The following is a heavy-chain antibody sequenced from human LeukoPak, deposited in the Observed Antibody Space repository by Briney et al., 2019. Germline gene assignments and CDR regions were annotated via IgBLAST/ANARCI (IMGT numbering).Heavy chain of an antibody. J-gene: IGHJ4*02. D-gene: IGHD3-10*01. CDR2: IYYSGST. CDR3: ARGDGSGEIDY. Sequence: SETLSLTCSVSGGSISSYYWSWIRQPPGKGLEWIGYIYYSGSTNYNPSLKSRVTISVDTSKNQFSLKLSSVTAADTAVYYCARGDGSGEIDYWGQGTLVTVSS. CDR1: GGSISSYY. V-gene: IGHV4-59*01.